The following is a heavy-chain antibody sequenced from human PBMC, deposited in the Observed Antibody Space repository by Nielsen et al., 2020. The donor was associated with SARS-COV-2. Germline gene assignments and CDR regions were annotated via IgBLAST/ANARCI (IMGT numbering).Heavy chain of an antibody. CDR2: ISGSGGST. Sequence: GESLKISCAASGFTFSSYAMSWVRQAPGKGLEWVSAISGSGGSTYYADSVKGRFTISRDNSKNTLYLQMNSLRAEDTAVYYCAKLPNYYDSSGYWWFDPWGQGTLVTVSS. V-gene: IGHV3-23*01. CDR3: AKLPNYYDSSGYWWFDP. J-gene: IGHJ5*02. CDR1: GFTFSSYA. D-gene: IGHD3-22*01.